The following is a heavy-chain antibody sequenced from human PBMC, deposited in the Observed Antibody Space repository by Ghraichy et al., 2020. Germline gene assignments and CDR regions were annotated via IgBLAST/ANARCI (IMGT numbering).Heavy chain of an antibody. Sequence: LSLTCAASGFGFSGYGMHWVRQAPGKGLEWVASIWHDGRCAFHADAVRGRFTISRDNSKNTLYLQMYSLRADDTAVYYCAGELTVNSVYAFDVWGLGTVVTVSS. CDR2: IWHDGRCA. CDR1: GFGFSGYG. D-gene: IGHD3-22*01. J-gene: IGHJ3*01. CDR3: AGELTVNSVYAFDV. V-gene: IGHV3-33*01.